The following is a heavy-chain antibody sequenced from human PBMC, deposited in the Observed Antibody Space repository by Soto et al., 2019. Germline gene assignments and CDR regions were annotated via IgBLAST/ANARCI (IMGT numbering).Heavy chain of an antibody. Sequence: QVQLVQSGAEVKKPGSSVKVSCKASGGTFSSHGISWVRQAPGQGLEWMGGIVPIFGTADDAQRFRGRVTITADESTSTAYMGLSSLRSEDTAVYYCARGRYSGYDMPDTYYYYSYGMDVWGQGTTVTVSS. CDR2: IVPIFGTA. CDR3: ARGRYSGYDMPDTYYYYSYGMDV. J-gene: IGHJ6*02. V-gene: IGHV1-69*12. D-gene: IGHD5-12*01. CDR1: GGTFSSHG.